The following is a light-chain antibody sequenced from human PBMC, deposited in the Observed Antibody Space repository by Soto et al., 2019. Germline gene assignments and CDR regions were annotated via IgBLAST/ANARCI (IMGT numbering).Light chain of an antibody. Sequence: ETVLTQSPGTLSLSPGERATRSCRASQTIRSNYLAWYRQTPGQAPRLLIYGASNRATGIADRFSGSGSGTDFTLIISRLEPEDFALYYCQQYGSSPWTFGQVTKVEIK. J-gene: IGKJ1*01. CDR3: QQYGSSPWT. CDR1: QTIRSNY. V-gene: IGKV3-20*01. CDR2: GAS.